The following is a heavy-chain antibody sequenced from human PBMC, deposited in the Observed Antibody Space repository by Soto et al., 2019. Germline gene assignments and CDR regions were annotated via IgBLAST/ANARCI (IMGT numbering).Heavy chain of an antibody. V-gene: IGHV3-23*01. CDR3: ARGWADHYQYGMDV. D-gene: IGHD3-10*01. Sequence: PGGSLRLSCAASGFTLTTYAMTWVRQPPGKGLEWVSSMNGAGTSTSHADSVKGRFTTSRDNSRNTLYLEMNNLRAEDTAVYYCARGWADHYQYGMDVWGQGTTVTVYS. CDR1: GFTLTTYA. CDR2: MNGAGTST. J-gene: IGHJ6*02.